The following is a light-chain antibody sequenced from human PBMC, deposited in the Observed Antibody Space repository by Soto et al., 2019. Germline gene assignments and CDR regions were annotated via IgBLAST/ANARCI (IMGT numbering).Light chain of an antibody. J-gene: IGKJ5*01. Sequence: EIVMTQSPATLSVSPGERATLSCRASQSVSSNLAWYQQKPGQAPRLLIYGASTRATGTPARFSGSGSGTEFTLTISSLQSEDFAVDYCQQYNNWSAFGQGTRLEIK. CDR3: QQYNNWSA. V-gene: IGKV3D-15*01. CDR2: GAS. CDR1: QSVSSN.